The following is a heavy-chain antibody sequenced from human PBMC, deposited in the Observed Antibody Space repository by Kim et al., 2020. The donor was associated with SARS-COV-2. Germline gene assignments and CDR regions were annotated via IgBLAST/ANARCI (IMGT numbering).Heavy chain of an antibody. J-gene: IGHJ3*02. V-gene: IGHV4-34*01. CDR2: INHSGST. CDR1: GGSFSGYY. CDR3: AFSYCSSTSCYTNAFDI. D-gene: IGHD2-2*02. Sequence: SETLSLTCAVYGGSFSGYYWSWIRQPPGKGLEWIVEINHSGSTNYNPSLKSRVTISVDTSKNQFSLKLSSVTAADTAVYYCAFSYCSSTSCYTNAFDIWGQGTMVTVSS.